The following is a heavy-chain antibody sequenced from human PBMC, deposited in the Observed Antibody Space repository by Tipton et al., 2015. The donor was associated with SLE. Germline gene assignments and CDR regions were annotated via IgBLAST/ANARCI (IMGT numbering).Heavy chain of an antibody. Sequence: TLSLTCTVSGGSISSYYWNWIRQPPGKGLEWIGYIYYSGSTNYKPSLKSRVTISVDTSKNQFSLKLSSVTAADTAVYYCARAPRTDYFDYWGQGTLVTVSS. CDR2: IYYSGST. J-gene: IGHJ4*02. CDR3: ARAPRTDYFDY. CDR1: GGSISSYY. V-gene: IGHV4-59*01.